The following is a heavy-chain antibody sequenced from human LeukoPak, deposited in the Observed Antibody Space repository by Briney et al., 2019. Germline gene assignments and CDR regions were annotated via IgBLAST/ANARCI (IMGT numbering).Heavy chain of an antibody. CDR2: IYTSGST. J-gene: IGHJ3*02. V-gene: IGHV4-4*09. CDR3: ARRSGYYDFWSGYPCDAFDI. Sequence: SETLSLTCTVSGGSISSYYWSWIRQPPGKGLEWIGYIYTSGSTNYNPSLKSRVTISVDTSKNQFSLKLRSVTAADTAVYYCARRSGYYDFWSGYPCDAFDIWGQGTMVTVSS. CDR1: GGSISSYY. D-gene: IGHD3-3*01.